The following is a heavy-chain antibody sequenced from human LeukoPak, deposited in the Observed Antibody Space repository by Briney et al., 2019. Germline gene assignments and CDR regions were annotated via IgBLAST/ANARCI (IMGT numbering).Heavy chain of an antibody. CDR2: ISGSGGST. J-gene: IGHJ4*02. CDR1: GFTFNNYA. Sequence: PGGSLRLSCAASGFTFNNYAMSWVRQAPGKGLEWVSVISGSGGSTYYADSVKGRFTISRDNSKNTLYLQMSSLRAEDTAVYYCAKPHYDFWRGYSEYFFDFWGQGTLVTVSS. CDR3: AKPHYDFWRGYSEYFFDF. D-gene: IGHD3-3*01. V-gene: IGHV3-23*01.